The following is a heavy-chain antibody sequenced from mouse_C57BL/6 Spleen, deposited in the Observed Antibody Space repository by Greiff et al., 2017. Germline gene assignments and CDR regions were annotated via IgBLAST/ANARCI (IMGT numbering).Heavy chain of an antibody. Sequence: VQLQQSGPELVKPGASVKISCKASGYAFSSSWMNWVKQRPGKGLEWIGRIYPGDGDTNYNGKFKGKATLTADKSSSTAYMQLSSLTSEDSAVYFCAGGDYGSSYWYFDVWGTGTTVTVSS. D-gene: IGHD1-1*01. V-gene: IGHV1-82*01. CDR2: IYPGDGDT. CDR1: GYAFSSSW. J-gene: IGHJ1*03. CDR3: AGGDYGSSYWYFDV.